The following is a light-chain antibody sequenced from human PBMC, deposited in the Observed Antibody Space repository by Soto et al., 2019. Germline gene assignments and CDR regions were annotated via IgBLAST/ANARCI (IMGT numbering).Light chain of an antibody. CDR2: GAS. Sequence: VVKGSRVNLYVCRIVRTTISFRASQSVSTNLAWYQLKPGQAPRLLIYGASTRATGIPARFSGSGSGTEFTLSIISLQSDDFAVYSCQKYSTLPTFGQGTRLEIK. CDR3: QKYSTLPT. V-gene: IGKV3-15*01. J-gene: IGKJ5*01. CDR1: QSVSTN.